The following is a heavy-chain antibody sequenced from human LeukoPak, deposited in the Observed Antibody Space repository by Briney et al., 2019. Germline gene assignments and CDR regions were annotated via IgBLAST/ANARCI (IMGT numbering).Heavy chain of an antibody. D-gene: IGHD5-24*01. CDR2: IYYSGGT. CDR3: ARHAYNYGLDYFDP. Sequence: SETLSLTCTVSGDSINNRDSYWGWIRQPPGKGLQWIGSIYYSGGTYYNPSLKSRVRMSVDTSKNHFSLELTSVTAAGTAVYYCARHAYNYGLDYFDPWGQGTLVTVSS. CDR1: GDSINNRDSY. J-gene: IGHJ5*02. V-gene: IGHV4-39*01.